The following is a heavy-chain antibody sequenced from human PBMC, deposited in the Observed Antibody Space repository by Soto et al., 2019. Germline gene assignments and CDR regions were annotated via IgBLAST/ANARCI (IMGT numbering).Heavy chain of an antibody. CDR1: GDSMTSGDYS. V-gene: IGHV4-30-2*01. J-gene: IGHJ4*02. CDR3: ARGDYQYSIDY. D-gene: IGHD2-2*01. Sequence: SETLSLTCTVSGDSMTSGDYSWSWIRQPPGKGLEWLGYIYRTGNTHYSPSLKSRVSISQDRSKNQFSLELTSVTAADTAVYYCARGDYQYSIDYWGQGALVTVSS. CDR2: IYRTGNT.